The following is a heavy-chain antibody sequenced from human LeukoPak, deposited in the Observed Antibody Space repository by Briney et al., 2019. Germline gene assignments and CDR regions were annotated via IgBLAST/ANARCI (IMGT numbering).Heavy chain of an antibody. D-gene: IGHD3-10*01. Sequence: GGSLRLSCAVSGITLSNYDMSWVRQAPGKGLEWVAGISGSGGRTNYADSVKGRFTISRDNPKNTLYLQMNSLRAEDTAVYYCANTMVRGSYNMDVWAKGPRSPPP. J-gene: IGHJ6*02. CDR1: GITLSNYD. CDR2: ISGSGGRT. CDR3: ANTMVRGSYNMDV. V-gene: IGHV3-23*01.